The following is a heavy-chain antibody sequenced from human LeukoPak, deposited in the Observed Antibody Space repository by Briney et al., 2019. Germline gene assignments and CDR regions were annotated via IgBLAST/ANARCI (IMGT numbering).Heavy chain of an antibody. D-gene: IGHD6-13*01. CDR1: GFTFSSYA. CDR2: ISGSGGST. CDR3: ARGSIAAAGTRPDY. V-gene: IGHV3-23*01. J-gene: IGHJ4*02. Sequence: SGGSLRLSCAASGFTFSSYAMSWFRKAPGKGLEWVSAISGSGGSTYYADSVKGRSTISRDNSKNTLYLQMNSLRAEDTAAYYCARGSIAAAGTRPDYWGQGILVTVSS.